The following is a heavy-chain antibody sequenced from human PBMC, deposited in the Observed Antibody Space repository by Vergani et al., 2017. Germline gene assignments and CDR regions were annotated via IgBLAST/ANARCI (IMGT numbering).Heavy chain of an antibody. D-gene: IGHD3-22*01. CDR2: ISYDGSNK. CDR3: AKDAYYDSYAFDI. J-gene: IGHJ3*02. CDR1: GFTFSSYC. V-gene: IGHV3-30*18. Sequence: QVQLVESGGGVVQPGRSLRLSCAASGFTFSSYCMHWVRQAPGKGLEWVAVISYDGSNKYYADSVKGRFTISRDNSKNTLYLQMNRLRAEDTAVYYCAKDAYYDSYAFDIWGQGTMVTVSS.